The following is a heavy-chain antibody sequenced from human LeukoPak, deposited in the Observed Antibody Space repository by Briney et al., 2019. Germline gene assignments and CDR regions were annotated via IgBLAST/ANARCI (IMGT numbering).Heavy chain of an antibody. D-gene: IGHD2-2*01. CDR2: ISDSGDTI. J-gene: IGHJ6*01. Sequence: GGSLRLSCAASGFAFNSCAMTWVRHSPGKGLESVSVISDSGDTILYADSVKGRFTISRDDSKNTLYLQMSSLRAEDTAVYYCAKCRTGCQYNGLDVWGQGTTVTVSS. CDR3: AKCRTGCQYNGLDV. V-gene: IGHV3-23*01. CDR1: GFAFNSCA.